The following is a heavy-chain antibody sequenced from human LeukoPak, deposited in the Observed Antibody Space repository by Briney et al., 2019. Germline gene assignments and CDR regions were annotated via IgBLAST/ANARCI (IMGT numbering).Heavy chain of an antibody. D-gene: IGHD6-13*01. CDR2: ISGSGGST. Sequence: GGSLRLSCAASGFTFDDYGMSWVRQAPGKGLEWVSAISGSGGSTYYADSVKGRFTISRDNSKNTLYLQMNSLRAEDTAVYYCAKEGETSWYSRSMGYFQHWGQGTLVTVSS. CDR3: AKEGETSWYSRSMGYFQH. V-gene: IGHV3-23*01. J-gene: IGHJ1*01. CDR1: GFTFDDYG.